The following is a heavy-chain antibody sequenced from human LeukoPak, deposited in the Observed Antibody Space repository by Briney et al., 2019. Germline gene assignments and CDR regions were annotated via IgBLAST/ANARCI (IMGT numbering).Heavy chain of an antibody. D-gene: IGHD6-19*01. J-gene: IGHJ4*02. V-gene: IGHV1-18*01. CDR3: ARDPGSSGWYFPNKYPLDC. CDR2: ISAYNGNT. CDR1: GYTFTSYG. Sequence: GASVKVSCKASGYTFTSYGISWVRQAPGQGLEWMGWISAYNGNTNYAQKLQGRVTMTTDTSTSTAYMELRSLRSDDTAVYYCARDPGSSGWYFPNKYPLDCWGQGTLVTVSS.